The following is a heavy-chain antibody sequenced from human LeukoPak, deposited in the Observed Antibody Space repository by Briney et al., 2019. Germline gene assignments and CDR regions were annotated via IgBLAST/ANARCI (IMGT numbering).Heavy chain of an antibody. CDR2: IHTSGST. CDR1: GGSISSYY. V-gene: IGHV4-4*07. Sequence: SETLSLTCTVSGGSISSYYWSWIRQPAGKGLEWIGRIHTSGSTNYNPSLKSRVTMSVDTSKNQFSLKLSSVTAADTAVYYCARSSSSWDWFDPWGQGTLVTVSS. J-gene: IGHJ5*02. D-gene: IGHD6-13*01. CDR3: ARSSSSWDWFDP.